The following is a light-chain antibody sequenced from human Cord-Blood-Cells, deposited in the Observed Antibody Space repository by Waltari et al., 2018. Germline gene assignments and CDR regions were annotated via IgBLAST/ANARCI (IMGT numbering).Light chain of an antibody. CDR3: QQYGSSPRT. J-gene: IGKJ1*01. Sequence: EIVLTPSPGPLSLASGERATLSCRASQSVSRSYLAWYQQKPGQAHRLLIYGASSSATGIPDRFSGSGSRTDFTLTISRLEPEDFAVYYCQQYGSSPRTFGQGTQVEIK. CDR2: GAS. V-gene: IGKV3-20*01. CDR1: QSVSRSY.